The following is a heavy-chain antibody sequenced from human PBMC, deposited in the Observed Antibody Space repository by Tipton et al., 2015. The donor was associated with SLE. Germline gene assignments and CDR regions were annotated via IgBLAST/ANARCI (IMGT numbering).Heavy chain of an antibody. D-gene: IGHD2-15*01. J-gene: IGHJ3*02. Sequence: TLSLTCTVSGDSINSHYWSWIRQPPGKGLEWIGYIYYSGSTNYNPSLKSRVTISVDTSKNQFSLKLSSVTAADTAVYYCARGVVGVSAAFDIWGQGTMVTVSS. CDR1: GDSINSHY. CDR2: IYYSGST. V-gene: IGHV4-59*11. CDR3: ARGVVGVSAAFDI.